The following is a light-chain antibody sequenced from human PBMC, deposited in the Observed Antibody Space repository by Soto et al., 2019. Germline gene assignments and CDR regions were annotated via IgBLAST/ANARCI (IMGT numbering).Light chain of an antibody. J-gene: IGLJ3*02. CDR2: EVS. CDR3: SSYTSTNTWV. Sequence: QSVLTQPASVSGSPGQSITISCTGTSSDVGGHNHVSWYQQHPGKAPKLMIYEVSNRPSGVSIRFSGSKSGNTASLTISGLQAEDEADYHCSSYTSTNTWVFGGGTKVTVL. CDR1: SSDVGGHNH. V-gene: IGLV2-14*01.